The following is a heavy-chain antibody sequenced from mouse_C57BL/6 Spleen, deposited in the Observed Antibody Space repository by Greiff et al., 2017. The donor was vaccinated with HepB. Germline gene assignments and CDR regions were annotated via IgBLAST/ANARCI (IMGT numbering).Heavy chain of an antibody. Sequence: QVQLQQSGAELVRPGPSVKLSCKASGYTFTSYWMHWVKQRPGQGLEWIGVIDPSDSYTNYNQKFKGKATLTVDTSSSTAYMQLSSLTSEDSAVYYCARGAGDPFDYWGQGTTLTVSS. CDR3: ARGAGDPFDY. CDR2: IDPSDSYT. CDR1: GYTFTSYW. J-gene: IGHJ2*01. V-gene: IGHV1-59*01.